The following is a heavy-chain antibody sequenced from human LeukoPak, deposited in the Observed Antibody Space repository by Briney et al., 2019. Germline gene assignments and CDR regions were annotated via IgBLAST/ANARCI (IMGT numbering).Heavy chain of an antibody. CDR2: IYYSGST. CDR3: AREASMVRGVITNRAYYYYYYMDV. D-gene: IGHD3-10*01. Sequence: SETLSLTCTVSGGSISSYYWSWIRQPPGKGLEWIGYIYYSGSTNYNPSLKSRVTISVATSKNQFSLKLSSVTAADTAVYYCAREASMVRGVITNRAYYYYYYMDVWGKGTTVTISS. V-gene: IGHV4-59*01. CDR1: GGSISSYY. J-gene: IGHJ6*03.